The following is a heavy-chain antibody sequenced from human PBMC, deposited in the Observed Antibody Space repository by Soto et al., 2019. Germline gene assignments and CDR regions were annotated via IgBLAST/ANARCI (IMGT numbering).Heavy chain of an antibody. V-gene: IGHV1-3*04. Sequence: QVQLVQSGAEVKKPGASVKVACKASGITYTTYAIHWVRQAPGQGLEWMGWINTGNGNTRYSQRFQGRVTLTTDTSACTAYMDVSSLTSEDTAVYYCARAISGYVSWGQGTLITVSS. CDR1: GITYTTYA. CDR3: ARAISGYVS. CDR2: INTGNGNT. J-gene: IGHJ5*02. D-gene: IGHD5-12*01.